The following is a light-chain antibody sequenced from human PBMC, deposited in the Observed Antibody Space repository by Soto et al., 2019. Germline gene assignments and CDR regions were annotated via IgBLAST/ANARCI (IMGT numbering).Light chain of an antibody. J-gene: IGKJ1*01. Sequence: DIVITQSPVTLFVSPGERATLSCRASQSINSNLAWYQQKPGQAPRLLIYGASTRATGFPARFSGSGSGTEFTLTISSXQSEDFAVYYCQQYDNWPRTFGQGTKVDTK. CDR1: QSINSN. V-gene: IGKV3-15*01. CDR2: GAS. CDR3: QQYDNWPRT.